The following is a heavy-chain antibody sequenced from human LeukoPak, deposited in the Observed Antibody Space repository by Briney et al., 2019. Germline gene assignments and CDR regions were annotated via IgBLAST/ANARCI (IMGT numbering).Heavy chain of an antibody. CDR2: IWYDGSKK. CDR3: ARNRGSASSGFYLDY. D-gene: IGHD3-22*01. V-gene: IGHV3-33*01. CDR1: GFTFSSYG. Sequence: PGGSLRLSCAASGFTFSSYGMHWVRQAPGEGLEWVAIIWYDGSKKYYADSVKGRFTISRDNSKNTLYLQMDTLRAEDTAVYHCARNRGSASSGFYLDYWGQGTLVTVSS. J-gene: IGHJ4*02.